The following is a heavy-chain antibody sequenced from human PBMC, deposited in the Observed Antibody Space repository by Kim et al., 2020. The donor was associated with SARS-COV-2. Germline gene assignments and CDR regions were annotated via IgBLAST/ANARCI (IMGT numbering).Heavy chain of an antibody. CDR3: AREGNVLLWFGEFRVFDY. D-gene: IGHD3-10*01. V-gene: IGHV4-31*03. J-gene: IGHJ4*02. CDR1: GGSISSGGYY. CDR2: IYYSGST. Sequence: SETLSLTCTVSGGSISSGGYYWSWIRQHPGKGLEWIWYIYYSGSTYYNPSLKSRVTISVDTSKNQFSLKLSSVTAADTAVYYCAREGNVLLWFGEFRVFDYWGQGTLVTVSS.